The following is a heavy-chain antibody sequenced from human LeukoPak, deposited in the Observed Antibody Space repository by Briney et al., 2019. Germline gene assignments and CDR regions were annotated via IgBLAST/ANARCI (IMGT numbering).Heavy chain of an antibody. J-gene: IGHJ3*02. CDR3: ARDGVYGDYGNYYDSSGHDAFDI. Sequence: ASVKVSCKASGYTFTSYAMNWVRQAPGQGLEWMGWINTNTGNPTYAQGFTGRFVFSLDTSVSTAYLQISSLKAEDTAVYYCARDGVYGDYGNYYDSSGHDAFDIWGQGTMVTVSS. V-gene: IGHV7-4-1*02. D-gene: IGHD3-22*01. CDR1: GYTFTSYA. CDR2: INTNTGNP.